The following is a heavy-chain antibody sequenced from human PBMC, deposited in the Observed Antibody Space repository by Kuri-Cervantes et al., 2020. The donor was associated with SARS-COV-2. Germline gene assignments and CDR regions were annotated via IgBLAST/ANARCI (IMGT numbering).Heavy chain of an antibody. CDR1: GGSISSGSYY. CDR2: IYTSGST. J-gene: IGHJ6*03. V-gene: IGHV4-61*09. D-gene: IGHD6-25*01. CDR3: AREGRSARQAYYYYMDV. Sequence: SETLSLTCTVSGGSISSGSYYWSWIRQPAGKGLEWIGYIYTSGSTNYNPSLKSRVTISVDTSKNQFSLKLSSVTAADTAVYYCAREGRSARQAYYYYMDVWGKGTTVTVSS.